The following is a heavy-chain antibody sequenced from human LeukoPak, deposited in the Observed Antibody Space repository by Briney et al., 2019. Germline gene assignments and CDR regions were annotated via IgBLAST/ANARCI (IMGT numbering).Heavy chain of an antibody. CDR3: ARGLGFGESSYYYYYMDV. Sequence: SETLSLTCTVSGGSISNSSSYWGWIRQPPGRGLEWIGSIYYSGSTYNDPSLKSRVIISVDTSKNQFSLKLSSVTAADTAVYYCARGLGFGESSYYYYYMDVWGKGTTVTVSS. CDR1: GGSISNSSSY. V-gene: IGHV4-39*07. CDR2: IYYSGST. J-gene: IGHJ6*03. D-gene: IGHD3-10*01.